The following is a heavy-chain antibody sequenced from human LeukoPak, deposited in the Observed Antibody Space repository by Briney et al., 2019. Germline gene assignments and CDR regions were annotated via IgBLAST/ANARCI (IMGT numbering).Heavy chain of an antibody. CDR3: AREMESARVVTPGY. CDR1: GYTFTGYY. V-gene: IGHV1-2*02. J-gene: IGHJ4*02. D-gene: IGHD4-23*01. CDR2: INPNNGGT. Sequence: GASVKVSCKASGYTFTGYYMHWVRQAPGQGLEWMGWINPNNGGTNYAQKFQGRVTMTRGTSINTANMELSSLRSDDTALYYCAREMESARVVTPGYWGQGTLVTVSS.